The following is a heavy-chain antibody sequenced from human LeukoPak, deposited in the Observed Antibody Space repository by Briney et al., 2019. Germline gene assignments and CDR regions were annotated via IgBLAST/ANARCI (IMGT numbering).Heavy chain of an antibody. CDR3: ARDRKRGITRAFDI. J-gene: IGHJ3*02. CDR2: IIPIFGTA. V-gene: IGHV1-69*05. Sequence: ASVKVSCKASGGTFSSYAISWVRQAPGQGLEWMGGIIPIFGTANYAQKFQGRVTITTDESTSTAYMGLSSLRSEDTAVYYCARDRKRGITRAFDIWGQGTMVTVSS. CDR1: GGTFSSYA.